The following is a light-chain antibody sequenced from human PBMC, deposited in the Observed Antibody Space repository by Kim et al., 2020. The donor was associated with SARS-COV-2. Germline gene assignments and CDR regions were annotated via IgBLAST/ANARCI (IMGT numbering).Light chain of an antibody. J-gene: IGKJ1*01. CDR1: QDIANS. Sequence: ASIADRVTIPCRASQDIANSLAWYQQKPGKVPQVLIYAAATLQSGLPSRFSGSGSGTEFTLTIGSLQTEDVATYYCQKYNSAPWTFGPGTKVDIK. CDR3: QKYNSAPWT. CDR2: AAA. V-gene: IGKV1-27*01.